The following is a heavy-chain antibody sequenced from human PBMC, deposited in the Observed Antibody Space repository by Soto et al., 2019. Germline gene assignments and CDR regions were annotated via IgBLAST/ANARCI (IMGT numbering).Heavy chain of an antibody. CDR1: GDSFISYW. Sequence: PGESLKISCKGSGDSFISYWISWVRQITGKGLEWMGRIDPSDSYTNYSPSFQGHVTISADKSISTAYLQWSSLKASDTAMYYCARQEWGSSPEAGGMDVWGQGTTVTVSS. V-gene: IGHV5-10-1*01. CDR3: ARQEWGSSPEAGGMDV. D-gene: IGHD6-13*01. J-gene: IGHJ6*02. CDR2: IDPSDSYT.